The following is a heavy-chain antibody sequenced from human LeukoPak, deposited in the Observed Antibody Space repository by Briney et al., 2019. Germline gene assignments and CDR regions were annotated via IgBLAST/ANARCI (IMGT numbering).Heavy chain of an antibody. V-gene: IGHV4-39*01. J-gene: IGHJ4*02. Sequence: SETLSLTCTVSGDSISSSRYYWGWIRQPPGKGLEWIGSMYYSGGTYYNPSLKSRVTISVDTSKNQFSLKLSSVTAADTAVYYCATIEGNYYDILTGSFDYWGQGTLVTVSS. CDR3: ATIEGNYYDILTGSFDY. CDR2: MYYSGGT. D-gene: IGHD3-9*01. CDR1: GDSISSSRYY.